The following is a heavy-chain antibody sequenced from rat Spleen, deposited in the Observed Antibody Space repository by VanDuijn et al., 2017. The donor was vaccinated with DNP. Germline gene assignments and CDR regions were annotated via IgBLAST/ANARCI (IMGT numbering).Heavy chain of an antibody. J-gene: IGHJ2*01. V-gene: IGHV2-32*01. CDR1: GFSLTSYH. Sequence: QVQLKESGPGLVQPSQTLSLTCTVSGFSLTSYHVSWVRQPPGKGLDWMGVIWGDGSTAYNSALKSRLSISRDTSKSQVFLKMNSLQTEDTATYYCARVRVYTTGILYYFDYWGQGVTVTVSS. CDR2: IWGDGST. D-gene: IGHD1-6*01. CDR3: ARVRVYTTGILYYFDY.